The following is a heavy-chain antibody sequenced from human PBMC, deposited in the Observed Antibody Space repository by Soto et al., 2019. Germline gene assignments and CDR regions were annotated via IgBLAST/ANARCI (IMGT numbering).Heavy chain of an antibody. CDR3: AKDPGQLWLRFYFDY. Sequence: SLRLSCAASGFTFSSYGMHWVRQAPGKGLEWVAVISYDGSNKYYADSVKGRFTISRDNSKNTLYLQMNSLRAEDTAVYYCAKDPGQLWLRFYFDYWGQGTLVTVSS. V-gene: IGHV3-30*18. CDR1: GFTFSSYG. J-gene: IGHJ4*02. D-gene: IGHD5-18*01. CDR2: ISYDGSNK.